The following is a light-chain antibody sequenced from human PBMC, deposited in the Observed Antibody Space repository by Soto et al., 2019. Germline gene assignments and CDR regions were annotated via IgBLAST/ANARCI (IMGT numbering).Light chain of an antibody. J-gene: IGKJ5*01. V-gene: IGKV3-20*01. Sequence: EIVLTQSPGTLSLSPGERATLSCRASQSVSSSFLAWYQQRPGQAPRLLIYAASNTAPGIPDRFSGSGSGTDFTLTISRLEPEDFAVYYCQQYGSSPRITFGQGTRLEIK. CDR3: QQYGSSPRIT. CDR1: QSVSSSF. CDR2: AAS.